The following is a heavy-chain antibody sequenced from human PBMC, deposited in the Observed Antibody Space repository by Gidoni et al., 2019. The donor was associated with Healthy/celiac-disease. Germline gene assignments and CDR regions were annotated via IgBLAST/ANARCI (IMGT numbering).Heavy chain of an antibody. CDR1: GYSFTSYW. D-gene: IGHD1-1*01. Sequence: EVQLVQSGVEVKKPGESLRISCKGSGYSFTSYWIRRVRQMTGKGLEWMGRIDPIDSYTNYSPSFQGHVTISADKAISTAYLQWGSLKASDTAMYYWARLAGGTITNDYWGQGTLVTVSS. J-gene: IGHJ4*02. CDR2: IDPIDSYT. CDR3: ARLAGGTITNDY. V-gene: IGHV5-10-1*03.